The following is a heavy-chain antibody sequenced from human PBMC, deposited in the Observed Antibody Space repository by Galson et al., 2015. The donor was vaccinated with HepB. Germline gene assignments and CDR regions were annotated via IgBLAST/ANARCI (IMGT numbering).Heavy chain of an antibody. D-gene: IGHD3-9*01. Sequence: SLRLSCAASGFTFSLYSMTWVRRAPGKGLEWVSALSGSGRNTFYADSVKGRFTISRDNFENTLYLQLNSLRAEDTAVYYCATPVQQFDWLFYPINYWGQGSRVTVSS. CDR2: LSGSGRNT. CDR3: ATPVQQFDWLFYPINY. CDR1: GFTFSLYS. V-gene: IGHV3-23*01. J-gene: IGHJ4*02.